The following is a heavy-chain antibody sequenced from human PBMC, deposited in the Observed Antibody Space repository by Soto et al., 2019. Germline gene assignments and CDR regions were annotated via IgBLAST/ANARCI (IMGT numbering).Heavy chain of an antibody. CDR3: AKADGEQWLVPHLDN. J-gene: IGHJ4*02. V-gene: IGHV3-23*01. Sequence: EVQLLESGGGVVQPGGSLRLSCVASGFNFKKFAMAWVRQAPGEGLEWVSGISCCGGSTSYADSVKGRFSIARDDSKNTLSLQMNSLRVEDTAQYHCAKADGEQWLVPHLDNWGQGTLVTVS. CDR2: ISCCGGST. D-gene: IGHD6-19*01. CDR1: GFNFKKFA.